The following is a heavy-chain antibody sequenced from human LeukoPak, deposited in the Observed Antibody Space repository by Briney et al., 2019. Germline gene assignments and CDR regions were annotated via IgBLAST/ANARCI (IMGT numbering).Heavy chain of an antibody. CDR1: GLTFSSYA. Sequence: GGSLRLSCAASGLTFSSYAMSWVRQAPGKGLEWVSAISGSGGSTYYADSVTGRFTISRDSSKNTLYLQMNSLRAEDTAVYYCAKVNDFWSGPGGGDYWGQGTLVTVSS. D-gene: IGHD3-3*01. J-gene: IGHJ4*02. CDR2: ISGSGGST. V-gene: IGHV3-23*01. CDR3: AKVNDFWSGPGGGDY.